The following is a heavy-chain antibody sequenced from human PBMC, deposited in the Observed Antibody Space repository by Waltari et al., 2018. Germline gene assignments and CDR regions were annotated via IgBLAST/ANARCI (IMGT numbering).Heavy chain of an antibody. CDR1: GGSISSYY. J-gene: IGHJ3*02. CDR2: IYTRGST. D-gene: IGHD4-17*01. V-gene: IGHV4-4*07. Sequence: QVQLQESGPGLVKPSETLSLTCTVSGGSISSYYWSWIRQPAGKGLEWIGRIYTRGSTNHNPSLKSRVTMSVDTSKNQFSLKLSSVTAADTAVYYCARVSGDYANDAFDIWGQGTMVTVSS. CDR3: ARVSGDYANDAFDI.